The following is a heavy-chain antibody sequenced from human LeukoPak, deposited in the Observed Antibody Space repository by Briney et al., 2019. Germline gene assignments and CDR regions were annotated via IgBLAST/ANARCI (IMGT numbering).Heavy chain of an antibody. CDR3: ARDGYYDSSGYPTRAFDY. V-gene: IGHV1-3*01. CDR2: INAGNGNT. D-gene: IGHD3-22*01. Sequence: ASVKVSCKASGGTFSSYAISWVRQAPGQRLEWMGWINAGNGNTKYSQKFQGRVTITRDTSASTAYMELSSLRSDDTAVYYCARDGYYDSSGYPTRAFDYWGQGTLVTVSS. J-gene: IGHJ4*02. CDR1: GGTFSSYA.